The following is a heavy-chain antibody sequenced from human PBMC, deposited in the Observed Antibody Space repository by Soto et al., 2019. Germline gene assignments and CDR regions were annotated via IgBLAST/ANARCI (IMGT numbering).Heavy chain of an antibody. Sequence: SETLSLTCTVSGGSISSGGYYWSWIRQHPGKGLEWIGYIYYSGSTYYNPSLKSRVTISVDTSKNQFSLKRSSVTAADTAVYYCARARHYDILTGYYAGLDWFDPWGQGTLVTVSS. CDR1: GGSISSGGYY. CDR2: IYYSGST. V-gene: IGHV4-31*03. CDR3: ARARHYDILTGYYAGLDWFDP. D-gene: IGHD3-9*01. J-gene: IGHJ5*02.